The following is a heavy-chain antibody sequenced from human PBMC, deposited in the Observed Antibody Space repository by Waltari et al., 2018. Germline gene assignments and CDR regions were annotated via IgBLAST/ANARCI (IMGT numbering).Heavy chain of an antibody. Sequence: HVQLQESGPGLVTRSETLSLTCLVSGFPISDGSYWGGSRQPPGKGLEWIGSIYHSGKTYYNPSLRSRVTISVDTSKNHCSMRLSSVTAAADAAVYHCARQVVAVGGDYMDVWGKGTTVTVSS. J-gene: IGHJ6*03. CDR3: ARQVVAVGGDYMDV. V-gene: IGHV4-38-2*01. CDR2: IYHSGKT. CDR1: GFPISDGSY. D-gene: IGHD3-16*01.